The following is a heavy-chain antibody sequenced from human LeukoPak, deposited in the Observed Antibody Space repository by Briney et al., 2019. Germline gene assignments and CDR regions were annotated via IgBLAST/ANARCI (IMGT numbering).Heavy chain of an antibody. CDR1: VFTFSSYS. CDR3: ATPAAGPGAEYSLY. CDR2: IDFTSTYI. Sequence: PGGSLRLSCAASVFTFSSYSMNWVRQAPGKGLEWVSSIDFTSTYIYNADSVKGRFTTSRDNAKNSLDLQMNSLKVEDTAVYYCATPAAGPGAEYSLYWGQGTLVIVSS. V-gene: IGHV3-21*01. J-gene: IGHJ1*01. D-gene: IGHD6-13*01.